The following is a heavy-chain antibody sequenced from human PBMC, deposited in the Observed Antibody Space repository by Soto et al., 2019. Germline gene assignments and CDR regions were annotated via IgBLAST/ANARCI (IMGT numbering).Heavy chain of an antibody. CDR1: GGSCSGYY. Sequence: PSQTLSLTCAVYGGSCSGYYWSWIRQPPGKGLEWIGYIDYSGSTNYNPSLKSRVTISVDTSKNQFSLKLGSGTAADTAVYYCARGYRGSYYFDYWGQGTLVTVSS. CDR2: IDYSGST. D-gene: IGHD1-26*01. CDR3: ARGYRGSYYFDY. V-gene: IGHV4-59*01. J-gene: IGHJ4*02.